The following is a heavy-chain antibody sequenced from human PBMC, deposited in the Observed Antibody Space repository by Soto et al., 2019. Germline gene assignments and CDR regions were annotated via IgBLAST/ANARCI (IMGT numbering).Heavy chain of an antibody. CDR1: GYSFTTYW. CDR3: ATSTLYSYGYD. Sequence: GESLKISCKGSGYSFTTYWSGWVHQMPGKGLEWMGIIYPGDSDTRYSPSFQGQVTISADKSISTAYLQWSSLKASDTAMYYCATSTLYSYGYDWGQGTLVTVSS. D-gene: IGHD5-18*01. CDR2: IYPGDSDT. V-gene: IGHV5-51*07. J-gene: IGHJ4*02.